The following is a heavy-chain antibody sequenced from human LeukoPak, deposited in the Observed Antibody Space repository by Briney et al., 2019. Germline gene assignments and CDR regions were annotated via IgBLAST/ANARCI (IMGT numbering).Heavy chain of an antibody. J-gene: IGHJ4*02. CDR1: GFTFSSYS. D-gene: IGHD3-10*02. CDR3: ARDRCSGSYYPYYFDY. Sequence: GGSLRLSCAASGFTFSSYSMNWVRQAPGKGLEWVSSISSSSSYIYYADSVKGRFTISRDNAKHSLYLQMNSLRAEDTSVYYCARDRCSGSYYPYYFDYWRQGTQVTVSS. CDR2: ISSSSSYI. V-gene: IGHV3-21*01.